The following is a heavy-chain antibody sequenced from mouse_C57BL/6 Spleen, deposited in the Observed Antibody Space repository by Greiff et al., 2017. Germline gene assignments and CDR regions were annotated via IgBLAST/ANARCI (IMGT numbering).Heavy chain of an antibody. CDR3: TRGGRYYGNSGDY. V-gene: IGHV1-15*01. Sequence: QVQLQQSGAELVRPGASVTLSCKASGYTFTDYEMPWVKQTPVHGLEWIGAIDPETGGTAYNQKFKGKAILTADKSSSTAYMELRRLTSEDSAVYYCTRGGRYYGNSGDYWGQGTTLTGSS. J-gene: IGHJ2*01. CDR2: IDPETGGT. D-gene: IGHD2-1*01. CDR1: GYTFTDYE.